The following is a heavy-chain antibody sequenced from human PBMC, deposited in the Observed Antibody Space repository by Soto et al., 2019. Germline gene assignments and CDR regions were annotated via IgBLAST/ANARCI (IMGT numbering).Heavy chain of an antibody. CDR2: INHSGST. Sequence: SETLSLTCAVYGGSFSGYYWSWIRQPPGKGLEWIGEINHSGSTNYNPSLKSRVTISVDTSKNQFSLKLSSVTAADTAVYYCAREDYDILTGYPYYYGMDVWGQGTTVTVS. CDR3: AREDYDILTGYPYYYGMDV. CDR1: GGSFSGYY. V-gene: IGHV4-34*01. D-gene: IGHD3-9*01. J-gene: IGHJ6*02.